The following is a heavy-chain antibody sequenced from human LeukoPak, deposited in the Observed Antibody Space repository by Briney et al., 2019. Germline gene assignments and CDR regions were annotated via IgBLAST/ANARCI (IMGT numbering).Heavy chain of an antibody. V-gene: IGHV5-51*01. CDR1: GYSLTSYW. CDR3: ARQPRDYDYVWGSYRYFDY. D-gene: IGHD3-16*02. CDR2: IYPGDSDT. Sequence: GESLKISCKGSGYSLTSYWIGWVRQMPGKGLEWMGIIYPGDSDTRYSPSFQRQVTISADKSISTAYLQWSSLKASDTAMYYCARQPRDYDYVWGSYRYFDYWGQGTLVTVSS. J-gene: IGHJ4*02.